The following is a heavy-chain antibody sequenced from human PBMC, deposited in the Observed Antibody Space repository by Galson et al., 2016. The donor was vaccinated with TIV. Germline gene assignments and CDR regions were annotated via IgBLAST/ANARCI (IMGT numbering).Heavy chain of an antibody. CDR3: ARTLYGDSFGWYFDV. D-gene: IGHD4-17*01. CDR1: GISLSATGMC. J-gene: IGHJ2*01. CDR2: IDWDDDK. V-gene: IGHV2-70*11. Sequence: PALVKPTQTLTLTCTFSGISLSATGMCVSWIRQSPGKALEWLARIDWDDDKYYSTFLRTRLTISKDTSKNQVVLTMANMAPVDTATYYGARTLYGDSFGWYFDVWGRGTLVAVSS.